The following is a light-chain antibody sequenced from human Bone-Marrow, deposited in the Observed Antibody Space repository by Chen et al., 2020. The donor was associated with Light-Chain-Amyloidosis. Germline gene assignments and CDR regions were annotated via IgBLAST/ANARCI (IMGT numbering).Light chain of an antibody. CDR1: QTISSNY. CDR2: VSS. CDR3: QQYGTSPLT. J-gene: IGKJ4*01. Sequence: EIVLTQSPGTLSLSPGEGANLSCRASQTISSNYLTWYQQKFGKAPRLLIYVSSSRATGIPDRCTGSGSGTAFTLTINRLAPEDFAMYYCQQYGTSPLTFVGGTKVELK. V-gene: IGKV3-20*01.